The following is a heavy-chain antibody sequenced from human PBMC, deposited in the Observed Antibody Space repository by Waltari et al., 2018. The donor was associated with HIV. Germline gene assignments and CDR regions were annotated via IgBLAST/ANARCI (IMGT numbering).Heavy chain of an antibody. V-gene: IGHV1-18*01. J-gene: IGHJ3*02. D-gene: IGHD2-8*02. CDR2: ISAYNGNT. Sequence: QVQLVQSGAEVKKPGASVKVSCKASGYPFTSYGISWVRQAPGHGREWMGWISAYNGNTNYAQKLQGRVTMTTDTSTSTAYMELRSLRSDDTAVYYCARVAGYCTGGVCQMGYAFDIWGQGTMVTVSS. CDR1: GYPFTSYG. CDR3: ARVAGYCTGGVCQMGYAFDI.